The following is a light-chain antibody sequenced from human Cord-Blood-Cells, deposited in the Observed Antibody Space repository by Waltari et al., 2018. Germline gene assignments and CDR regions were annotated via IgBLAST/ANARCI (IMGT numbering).Light chain of an antibody. CDR2: AAS. J-gene: IGKJ2*01. CDR3: QQSYSTPRT. V-gene: IGKV1-39*01. Sequence: DIQMTQSTSSLSASVGDRATITCRASQSISSYLNWYQQKPGKAPKLLIYAASSLQSGGPSRFSGSGSGTDFTLTISSLQPEEFATYYCQQSYSTPRTFGQGTKLEIK. CDR1: QSISSY.